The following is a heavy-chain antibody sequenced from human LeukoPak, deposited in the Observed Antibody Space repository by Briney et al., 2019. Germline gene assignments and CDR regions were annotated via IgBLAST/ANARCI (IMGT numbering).Heavy chain of an antibody. J-gene: IGHJ5*02. CDR3: ARDLVAARPGWFDP. CDR2: ISAYNGET. V-gene: IGHV1-18*01. Sequence: ASVKVSCKASGYTFTTYGISWMRQAPGQGLEWMGWISAYNGETKYAQKLQGRVTMTTETPTSTAYMELRSLRYDDTAVYYCARDLVAARPGWFDPWGQGTPVTVSS. D-gene: IGHD6-6*01. CDR1: GYTFTTYG.